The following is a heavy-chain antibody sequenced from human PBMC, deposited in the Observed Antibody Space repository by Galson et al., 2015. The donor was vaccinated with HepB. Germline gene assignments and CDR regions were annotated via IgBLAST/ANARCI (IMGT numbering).Heavy chain of an antibody. Sequence: SLRLSCAASGFTFSSYGMHWVRQAPGKGLEWVAVISYDGSNKYYADSVKGRFTISRDNSKNTLYLQMNSLRAEDTAVYYCAKDRDYGGKNGGADYWGQGTLVTVSS. CDR3: AKDRDYGGKNGGADY. D-gene: IGHD4-23*01. V-gene: IGHV3-30*18. CDR2: ISYDGSNK. J-gene: IGHJ4*02. CDR1: GFTFSSYG.